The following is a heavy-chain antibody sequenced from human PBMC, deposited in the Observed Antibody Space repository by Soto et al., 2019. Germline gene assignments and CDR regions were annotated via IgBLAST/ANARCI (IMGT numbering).Heavy chain of an antibody. CDR3: ARDLGVTNYYYYAMDV. CDR1: GFTFSSYE. V-gene: IGHV3-48*03. CDR2: ISSGGGTI. D-gene: IGHD2-21*02. Sequence: LRLSCAASGFTFSSYEMSWVRQAPGKGLEWVSYISSGGGTIYYADSVKGRFTISRDNTKNSLYLQMNTLRAEDTAVYYCARDLGVTNYYYYAMDVWGQGTTVTV. J-gene: IGHJ6*02.